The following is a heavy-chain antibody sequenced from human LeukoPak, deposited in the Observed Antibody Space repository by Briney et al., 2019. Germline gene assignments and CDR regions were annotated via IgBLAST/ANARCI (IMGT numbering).Heavy chain of an antibody. V-gene: IGHV3-33*01. CDR3: VRGGYSYILGNVDY. D-gene: IGHD5-18*01. J-gene: IGHJ4*02. Sequence: GRSLRLSCAASGFTFSSYGMHWVRQAPGKGLEWMAGIWYDGSNNYYAESVKGRFTISRDNSKNTIYLQMNSVRAEDTAVYYCVRGGYSYILGNVDYWGQGTLVTVSS. CDR1: GFTFSSYG. CDR2: IWYDGSNN.